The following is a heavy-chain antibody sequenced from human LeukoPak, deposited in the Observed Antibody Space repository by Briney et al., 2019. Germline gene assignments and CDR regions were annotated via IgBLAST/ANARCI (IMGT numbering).Heavy chain of an antibody. V-gene: IGHV1-8*01. CDR1: GYTFTSYD. Sequence: GASVKVSCKASGYTFTSYDINWVRQATGQGLEWMGWMNPNSGNTGYAQKFQGRVTMTRDTSISTAYMELSSLRSEDTAAYYCARSFGVYDFWSGYPNYYYYYMDVWGKGTTVTVSS. CDR3: ARSFGVYDFWSGYPNYYYYYMDV. J-gene: IGHJ6*03. CDR2: MNPNSGNT. D-gene: IGHD3-3*01.